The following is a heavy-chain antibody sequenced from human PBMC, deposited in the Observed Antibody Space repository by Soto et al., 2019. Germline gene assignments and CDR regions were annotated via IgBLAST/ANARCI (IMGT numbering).Heavy chain of an antibody. Sequence: GVLVNGDWKSAGYASACYWSGAGRQENRQGVEWMGWISAYNGNTNDARKLQGRVTMTTDTSTSTAYMELRSLRSDDTAVYYCARDYYGSGSHGGSYFWGEGPLVSVSS. CDR3: ARDYYGSGSHGGSYF. V-gene: IGHV1-18*01. CDR2: ISAYNGNT. D-gene: IGHD3-10*01. J-gene: IGHJ4*02. CDR1: GYASACYW.